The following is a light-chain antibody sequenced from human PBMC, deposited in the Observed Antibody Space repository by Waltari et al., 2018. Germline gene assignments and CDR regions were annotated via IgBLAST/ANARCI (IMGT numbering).Light chain of an antibody. J-gene: IGKJ1*01. CDR3: QNHERLPAV. CDR2: GAS. Sequence: EIVLTQSPGTLSLSPGERATLSCRASQNIGRYLIWYQQKPGQAPRLLIYGASSRAAGIPDRFSGSGSGTDFSLTISRLEPEDFAVYYCQNHERLPAVFGQGP. V-gene: IGKV3-20*01. CDR1: QNIGRY.